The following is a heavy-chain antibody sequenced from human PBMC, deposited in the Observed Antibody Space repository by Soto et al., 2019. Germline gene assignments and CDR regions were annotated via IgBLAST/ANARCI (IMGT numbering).Heavy chain of an antibody. J-gene: IGHJ4*02. CDR2: INAYNGNT. V-gene: IGHV1-18*01. CDR1: GYTFTTYG. CDR3: ARDSVAGTYFDY. Sequence: QVQLVQSGAEVKEPGASVKVSCKASGYTFTTYGISWVRQAPGQGLEWMGWINAYNGNTNYAQNLQGRVTMTTDTSTSTTYMELRSLRSDDTAVYYCARDSVAGTYFDYWGQGTLVTVSS. D-gene: IGHD6-19*01.